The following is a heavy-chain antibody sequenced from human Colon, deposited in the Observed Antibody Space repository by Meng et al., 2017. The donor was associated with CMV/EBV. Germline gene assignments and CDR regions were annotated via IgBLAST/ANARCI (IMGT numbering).Heavy chain of an antibody. V-gene: IGHV3-11*01. CDR2: ISSSGRTI. CDR3: VRTPAAATGWFDP. Sequence: GESLKISCAASGFSFNDYSMSWIRQAPGKGLEWISYISSSGRTIYYADSVRGRFTISRDNARNSLFLQMNTLRVDDTAVYYCVRTPAAATGWFDPWGQGTLVTVSS. J-gene: IGHJ5*02. CDR1: GFSFNDYS. D-gene: IGHD6-13*01.